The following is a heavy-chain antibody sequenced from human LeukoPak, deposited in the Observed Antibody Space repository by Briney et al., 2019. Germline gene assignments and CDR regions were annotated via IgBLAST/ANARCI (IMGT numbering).Heavy chain of an antibody. CDR2: INPNSGAT. V-gene: IGHV1-2*02. CDR3: ARDPRDTGGNYDH. D-gene: IGHD2-8*02. J-gene: IGHJ5*02. Sequence: ASMKVSCKTSGYTFAAYYMHWVRQAPGQGLEWMGWINPNSGATNYAQKFQGRVTMTRDTSIGTAYMELNRLRSDDTAVYYCARDPRDTGGNYDHWGQGTLVTVSS. CDR1: GYTFAAYY.